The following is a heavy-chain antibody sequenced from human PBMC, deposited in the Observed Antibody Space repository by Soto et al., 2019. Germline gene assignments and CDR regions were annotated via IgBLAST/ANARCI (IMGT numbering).Heavy chain of an antibody. Sequence: EVQLVESGGDMVRPGRSLRLSCAASGFTFDDYAMHWVRQAPGKGLEWVSSISWNSGNIDYADSVKGRFTVSRDNAKNSLYLHMSRLRSEDTALYYCAKDASITTTYLAHWGQGTLVTVSS. D-gene: IGHD1-1*01. J-gene: IGHJ4*02. CDR2: ISWNSGNI. CDR3: AKDASITTTYLAH. CDR1: GFTFDDYA. V-gene: IGHV3-9*01.